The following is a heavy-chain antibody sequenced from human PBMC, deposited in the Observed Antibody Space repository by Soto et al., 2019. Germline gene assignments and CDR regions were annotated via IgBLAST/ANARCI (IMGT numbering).Heavy chain of an antibody. CDR2: ISYDGSNK. J-gene: IGHJ6*02. V-gene: IGHV3-30-3*01. CDR3: ARDRIAAAGTGGYYYYGMDV. CDR1: GFTFSSYA. D-gene: IGHD6-13*01. Sequence: PGGSLRLSCAASGFTFSSYAMHWVRQAPGKGLEWVAVISYDGSNKYYADSVKGRFTISRDNSKNTLYLQMNSLRAEDTAVYYCARDRIAAAGTGGYYYYGMDVWGQGTTVTVSS.